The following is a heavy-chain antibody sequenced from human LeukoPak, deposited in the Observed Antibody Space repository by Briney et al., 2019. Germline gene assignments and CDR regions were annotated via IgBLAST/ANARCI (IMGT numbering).Heavy chain of an antibody. CDR1: GFTFSSHW. V-gene: IGHV3-7*01. D-gene: IGHD6-25*01. J-gene: IGHJ4*02. CDR2: INPDGSET. Sequence: LSGGSLRLSCADSGFTFSSHWMNWVRQAPGRGLEWVGNINPDGSETCYVDSMKGRFTISRDNAKDSVYLQMNTLRVEDTAVYYCLGSADRGWGQGTLVTVSS. CDR3: LGSADRG.